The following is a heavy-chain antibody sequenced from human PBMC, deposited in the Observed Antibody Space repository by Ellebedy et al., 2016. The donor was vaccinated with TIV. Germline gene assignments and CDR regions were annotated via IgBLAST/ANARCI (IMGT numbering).Heavy chain of an antibody. CDR3: ARGDSGYDWGTDYFDY. CDR1: GGSISSGGYY. CDR2: IYYSGST. V-gene: IGHV4-39*01. J-gene: IGHJ4*03. Sequence: MPSETLSLTCTVSGGSISSGGYYWSWIRQHPGKGLEWIGSIYYSGSTYYNPSLKSRVTISVDTSKNQFSLKLSSVTAADTAVYYCARGDSGYDWGTDYFDYWGQGTTVTVSS. D-gene: IGHD5-12*01.